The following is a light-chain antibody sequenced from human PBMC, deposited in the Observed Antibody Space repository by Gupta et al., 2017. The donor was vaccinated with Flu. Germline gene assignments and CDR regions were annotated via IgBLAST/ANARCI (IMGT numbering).Light chain of an antibody. CDR3: QAWDTTTGV. Sequence: SPGQTASITCSGDKLGNKFASWYQQKPGQSSVLDIHKDNKRASGIPERFSDADSGNTATLTISGTQSMDEADYYCQAWDTTTGVFGGGTKLTVL. CDR2: KDN. V-gene: IGLV3-1*01. CDR1: KLGNKF. J-gene: IGLJ2*01.